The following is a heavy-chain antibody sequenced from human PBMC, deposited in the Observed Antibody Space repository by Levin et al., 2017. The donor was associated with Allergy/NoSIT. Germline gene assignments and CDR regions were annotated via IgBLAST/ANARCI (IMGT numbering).Heavy chain of an antibody. CDR1: GFTFSSYA. J-gene: IGHJ4*02. V-gene: IGHV3-23*01. CDR2: ISGSGGST. CDR3: AKAGVTSIAARPLGY. Sequence: LSLTCAASGFTFSSYAMSWVRQAPGKGLEWVSAISGSGGSTYYADSVKGRFTISRDNSKNTLYLQMNSLRAEDTAVYYCAKAGVTSIAARPLGYWGQGTLVTVSS. D-gene: IGHD6-6*01.